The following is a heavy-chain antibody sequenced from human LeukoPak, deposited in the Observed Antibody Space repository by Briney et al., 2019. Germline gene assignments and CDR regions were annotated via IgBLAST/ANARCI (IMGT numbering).Heavy chain of an antibody. V-gene: IGHV3-30*04. CDR3: ARFQYGPQQQLVPTDY. CDR1: GITFSSYA. Sequence: GRSLRLSCAASGITFSSYAMHWVRQAPGKGLDWVAAISYDGSHKYYADSVKGRFTISRDNSKNTLYLQMNSLRAEDTAVYYCARFQYGPQQQLVPTDYWGQGTLVTVSS. J-gene: IGHJ4*02. CDR2: ISYDGSHK. D-gene: IGHD6-13*01.